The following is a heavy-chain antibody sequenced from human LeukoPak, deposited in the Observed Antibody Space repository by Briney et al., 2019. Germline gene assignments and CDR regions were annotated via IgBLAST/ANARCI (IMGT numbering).Heavy chain of an antibody. D-gene: IGHD6-6*01. CDR3: ARVFRSITARLDFDY. CDR2: INPSGGST. CDR1: GYTFTNYH. V-gene: IGHV1-46*01. Sequence: ASVKVSCKASGYTFTNYHMNWVRQAPGQGLEWMGIINPSGGSTTNAQKFQGRVIMTRDTSITTAYMELSRLRSDDTAVYYCARVFRSITARLDFDYWGQGTLVTVSS. J-gene: IGHJ4*02.